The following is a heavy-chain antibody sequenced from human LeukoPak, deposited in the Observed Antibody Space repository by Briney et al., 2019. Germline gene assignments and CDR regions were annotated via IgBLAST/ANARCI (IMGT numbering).Heavy chain of an antibody. D-gene: IGHD4-17*01. CDR3: ARDYGEDYGDASPHDY. V-gene: IGHV3-64*01. J-gene: IGHJ4*02. CDR1: GFTFSSYA. CDR2: ISSNGGST. Sequence: GGSLRLSCAASGFTFSSYAMHWVRQAPGKGLEYVSAISSNGGSTYYANSVKGRFTISRDNSKNTLYVQMKSLRAEDTAVYYCARDYGEDYGDASPHDYWGQGTLVTVSS.